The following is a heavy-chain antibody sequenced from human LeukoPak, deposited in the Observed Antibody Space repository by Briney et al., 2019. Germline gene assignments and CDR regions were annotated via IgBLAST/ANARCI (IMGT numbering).Heavy chain of an antibody. Sequence: PSASVTVSCKASGFTFTTYAMHWVRQAPGQRLEWMGWINAGNGDTKYSQKFEGRVTITRDTSASTAYMDVSSLRFEDTAVYYCARGGTMMAFDYWGQGTLVTVSS. CDR3: ARGGTMMAFDY. J-gene: IGHJ4*02. V-gene: IGHV1-3*01. D-gene: IGHD3-22*01. CDR2: INAGNGDT. CDR1: GFTFTTYA.